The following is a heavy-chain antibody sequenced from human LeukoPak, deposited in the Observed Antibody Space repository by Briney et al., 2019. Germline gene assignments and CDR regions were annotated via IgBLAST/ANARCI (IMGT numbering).Heavy chain of an antibody. CDR3: ARVAAGTLGY. Sequence: SETLSLTCTVSGGSISSSSYYWGWIRQPPGKGLEWIGSIYYSGSTYYNPSLKSRVTISVDTSKNQFSLKLSSVTAADTAVYYCARVAAGTLGYWGQGTLVTVSS. CDR1: GGSISSSSYY. D-gene: IGHD6-13*01. J-gene: IGHJ4*02. V-gene: IGHV4-39*07. CDR2: IYYSGST.